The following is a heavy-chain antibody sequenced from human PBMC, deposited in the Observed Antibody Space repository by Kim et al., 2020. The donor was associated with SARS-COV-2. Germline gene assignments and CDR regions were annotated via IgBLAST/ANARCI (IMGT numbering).Heavy chain of an antibody. V-gene: IGHV1-46*01. D-gene: IGHD3-3*01. CDR2: INPSGGST. J-gene: IGHJ4*02. CDR3: ARGGVGGAPPYYDFWSGQRAVVDY. Sequence: ASVKVSCKASGYTFTSYYMHWVRQAPGQGLEWMGIINPSGGSTSYAQKFQGRVTMTRDTSTSTVYMELSSLRSEDTAVYYCARGGVGGAPPYYDFWSGQRAVVDYWGQGTLVTVSS. CDR1: GYTFTSYY.